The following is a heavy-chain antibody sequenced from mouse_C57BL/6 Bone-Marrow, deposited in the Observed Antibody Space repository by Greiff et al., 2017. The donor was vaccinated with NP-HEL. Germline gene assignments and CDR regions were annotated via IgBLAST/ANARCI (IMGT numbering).Heavy chain of an antibody. CDR1: GFTFSSYA. J-gene: IGHJ2*01. Sequence: DVQLVESGEGLVKPGGSLKLSCAASGFTFSSYAMSWVRQTPEKRLEWVAYISSGGDYIYYADTVKGRFTISRDNARNTLYLQMSSLKSEDTAMYYCTRAPYDYDVGHYFDYWGQGTTLTVSS. D-gene: IGHD2-4*01. CDR3: TRAPYDYDVGHYFDY. CDR2: ISSGGDYI. V-gene: IGHV5-9-1*02.